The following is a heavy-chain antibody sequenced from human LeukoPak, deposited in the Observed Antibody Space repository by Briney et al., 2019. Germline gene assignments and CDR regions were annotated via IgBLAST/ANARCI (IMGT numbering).Heavy chain of an antibody. CDR1: GFTFNTYT. V-gene: IGHV3-21*01. CDR2: ISTSSSSV. D-gene: IGHD6-19*01. CDR3: AKDPTVYSSGWPSPFDY. J-gene: IGHJ4*02. Sequence: GGSLRLSCAASGFTFNTYTMNWVRQAPGKGLEWVSSISTSSSSVNYADSLKGRFTISRDNAKNSLYLQMNSLRAEDTAVYYCAKDPTVYSSGWPSPFDYWGQGTLVTVSS.